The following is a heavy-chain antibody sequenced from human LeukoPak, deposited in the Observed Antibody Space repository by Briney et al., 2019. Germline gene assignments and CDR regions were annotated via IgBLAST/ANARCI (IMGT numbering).Heavy chain of an antibody. CDR2: ISAYNGNT. D-gene: IGHD4-11*01. V-gene: IGHV1-18*01. Sequence: ASVKVSCKASGYTFTSYGISWVRQAPGQGLEWMGWISAYNGNTNYAQKLQGRVTMTTDTSTSTAYMELRSLRSDDTAVYYCARSPTVTTYYYCYYYMDVWGKGTTVTVSS. CDR1: GYTFTSYG. CDR3: ARSPTVTTYYYCYYYMDV. J-gene: IGHJ6*03.